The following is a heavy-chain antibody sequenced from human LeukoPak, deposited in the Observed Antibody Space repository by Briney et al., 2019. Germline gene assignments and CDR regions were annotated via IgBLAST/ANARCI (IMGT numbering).Heavy chain of an antibody. J-gene: IGHJ4*02. V-gene: IGHV4-34*01. Sequence: PSETLSLTCAVYGGSFSGYYWSWIRQPPGKGLEWIEEINHSGSTNYNPSLKSRVTISVDTSKNQFSLKLSSVTAADTAVYYCAMYYYDSSGYYYFDYWGQGTLVTVSS. CDR3: AMYYYDSSGYYYFDY. CDR1: GGSFSGYY. CDR2: INHSGST. D-gene: IGHD3-22*01.